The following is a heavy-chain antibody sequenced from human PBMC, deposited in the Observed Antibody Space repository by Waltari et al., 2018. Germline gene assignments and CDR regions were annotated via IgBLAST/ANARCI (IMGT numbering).Heavy chain of an antibody. J-gene: IGHJ4*02. CDR1: GFPFSSYA. CDR3: AKEGHDGSYALD. Sequence: EVQLVESGGGLVQPGGSLRLSCAASGFPFSSYAINWVRQAPGKGLEWVSFITANGATTYYTDPVKGRCINSRDKYKNTLYLQMSSLRADDTAVYYCAKEGHDGSYALDWGQGTLVTFSS. V-gene: IGHV3-23*04. D-gene: IGHD1-26*01. CDR2: ITANGATT.